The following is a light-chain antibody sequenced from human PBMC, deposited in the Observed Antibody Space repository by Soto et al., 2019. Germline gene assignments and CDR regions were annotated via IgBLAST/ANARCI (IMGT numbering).Light chain of an antibody. V-gene: IGKV2-28*01. Sequence: DLVLTQSPLSLPVTPGEPASISCRSSQSLVQSNGNNYLDWYLQKPGQSPQVLIYLGSNRASGVPDRFSGSGSGTDFTLKISRVEAEDVVVYYCMQALHSPWTLGQGTKVEIK. CDR1: QSLVQSNGNNY. CDR2: LGS. CDR3: MQALHSPWT. J-gene: IGKJ1*01.